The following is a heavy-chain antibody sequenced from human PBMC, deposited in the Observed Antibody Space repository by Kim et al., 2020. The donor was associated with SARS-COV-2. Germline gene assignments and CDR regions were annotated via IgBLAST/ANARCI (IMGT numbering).Heavy chain of an antibody. Sequence: ASVKVSCKASGYMFTGYHMHWVRQAPGQGLEWMGRINPFSGATNYALKFQGRVTMTRDTSSSTAYMDLSGLGSDDTAVYFCASFSGVLTVSSRGMDVWGQGTSVTVSS. CDR1: GYMFTGYH. CDR3: ASFSGVLTVSSRGMDV. CDR2: INPFSGAT. V-gene: IGHV1-2*06. D-gene: IGHD2-8*01. J-gene: IGHJ6*02.